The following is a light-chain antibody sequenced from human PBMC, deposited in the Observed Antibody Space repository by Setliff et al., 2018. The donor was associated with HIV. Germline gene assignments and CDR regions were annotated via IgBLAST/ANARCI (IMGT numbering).Light chain of an antibody. CDR1: SSNIRTNA. J-gene: IGLJ1*01. Sequence: PPSTSGTPGQRVTISCSGSSSNIRTNAVNWYQQLSGTAPKLLIYSNNQRPSGVPDRFSGSKSGTSASLAISGLQSEDEADYYCASWDDSLSGQVFGTGTKVTVL. V-gene: IGLV1-44*01. CDR2: SNN. CDR3: ASWDDSLSGQV.